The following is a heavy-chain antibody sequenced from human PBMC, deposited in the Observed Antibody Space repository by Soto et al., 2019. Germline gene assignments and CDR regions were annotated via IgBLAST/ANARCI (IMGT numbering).Heavy chain of an antibody. CDR2: ISGSGSST. Sequence: PGGSLRLSCAASGFTFSSYAMSWVRQAPGKGLEWVSAISGSGSSTYYADSVKGRFTISRDNSKNTLYLQMNSLRAEDTAVYYCVRDDVGVGIDYWGLGALVTVSS. D-gene: IGHD1-26*01. V-gene: IGHV3-23*01. J-gene: IGHJ4*02. CDR1: GFTFSSYA. CDR3: VRDDVGVGIDY.